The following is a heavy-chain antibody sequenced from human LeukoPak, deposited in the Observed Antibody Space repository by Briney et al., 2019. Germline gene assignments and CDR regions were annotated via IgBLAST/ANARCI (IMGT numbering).Heavy chain of an antibody. V-gene: IGHV1-8*02. J-gene: IGHJ4*02. D-gene: IGHD4-17*01. CDR3: ARGFIHDYGDLYYFDY. Sequence: ASVKVSCKASGGTFSSYAISWVRQATGQGLEWMGWMNPNSGNTGYAQKFQGRVTMTRNTPISTAYMELSSLRSEDTAVYYCARGFIHDYGDLYYFDYWGQGTLVAVSS. CDR1: GGTFSSYA. CDR2: MNPNSGNT.